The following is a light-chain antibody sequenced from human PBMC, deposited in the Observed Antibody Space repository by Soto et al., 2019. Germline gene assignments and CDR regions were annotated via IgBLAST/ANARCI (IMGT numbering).Light chain of an antibody. J-gene: IGKJ4*01. CDR2: AAS. CDR3: EQVNSYPLT. Sequence: DLQLTQSPSFLSASVGDRVTITCRASQGISSSLAWYQQKPGKAPNLLIYAASTLQTGVPTRFSGSGSGTEFTLTISSLQPEDFASYHCEQVNSYPLTFGGGTKVEIK. CDR1: QGISSS. V-gene: IGKV1-9*01.